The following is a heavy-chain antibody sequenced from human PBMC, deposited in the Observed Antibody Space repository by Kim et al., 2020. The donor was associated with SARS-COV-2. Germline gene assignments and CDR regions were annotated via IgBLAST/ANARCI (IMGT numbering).Heavy chain of an antibody. D-gene: IGHD3-3*01. CDR1: GFTFSTYG. J-gene: IGHJ6*02. Sequence: GGSLRLSCAASGFTFSTYGMHWVRQAPDKGLEWVAVIWYDGSNKYYADSVKGRFTISRDNSKNTLYLQMNSLRVEDTAVYYCARDLRRQDFWSSYYNDYYGMDVWGQGTTVTVSS. V-gene: IGHV3-33*01. CDR2: IWYDGSNK. CDR3: ARDLRRQDFWSSYYNDYYGMDV.